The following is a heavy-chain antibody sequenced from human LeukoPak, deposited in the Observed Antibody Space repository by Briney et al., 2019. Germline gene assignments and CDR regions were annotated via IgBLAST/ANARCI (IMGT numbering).Heavy chain of an antibody. Sequence: SETLSLTCTVSGGSISSSRYYWGWIRQPPGKGLEWIGSIYYSGSTYYNPSLKSRVTISVDTSKNQFSLKLSSVTAADTAVYYCATDRGSYSFFDYWGQGTLVTVSS. D-gene: IGHD1-26*01. V-gene: IGHV4-39*07. CDR3: ATDRGSYSFFDY. CDR2: IYYSGST. CDR1: GGSISSSRYY. J-gene: IGHJ4*02.